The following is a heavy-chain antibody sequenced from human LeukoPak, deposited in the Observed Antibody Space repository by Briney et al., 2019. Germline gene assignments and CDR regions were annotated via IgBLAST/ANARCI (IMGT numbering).Heavy chain of an antibody. V-gene: IGHV4-61*02. CDR2: IYTSGST. D-gene: IGHD6-6*01. Sequence: SETLSLTCTVSGGSISSGSYYWSWIRQPAGKGLEWIGRIYTSGSTNYNPSLKSRVTISVDTSKNQFSLKLSSVTAADTAVYYCAGSIAARRPNYYYYYMDVWGKGTTVTVSS. CDR3: AGSIAARRPNYYYYYMDV. CDR1: GGSISSGSYY. J-gene: IGHJ6*03.